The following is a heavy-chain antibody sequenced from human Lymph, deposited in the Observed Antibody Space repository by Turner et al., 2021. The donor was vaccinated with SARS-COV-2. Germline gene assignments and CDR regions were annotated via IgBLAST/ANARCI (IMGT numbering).Heavy chain of an antibody. CDR3: ARDKYYDSSGYYFFRASYFDL. J-gene: IGHJ2*01. D-gene: IGHD3-22*01. Sequence: EVQLVASGGGLVQPGGSLRLSWAASGSTFRSYEMNWVRQAPGKGLEWISYMSSRGGTIYYADSLKGRFTISRDNAKNSLYLQMNSLRAEDTAVYYCARDKYYDSSGYYFFRASYFDLWGRGTLVTVSS. CDR1: GSTFRSYE. V-gene: IGHV3-48*03. CDR2: MSSRGGTI.